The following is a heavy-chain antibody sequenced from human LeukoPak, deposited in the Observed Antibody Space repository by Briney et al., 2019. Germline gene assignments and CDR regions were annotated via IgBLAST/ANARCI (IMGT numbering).Heavy chain of an antibody. Sequence: GASVKVSCKASGYTFTGYYMHWVRQAPGQGLEWMGWINPNSGGTNYAQKFQGRVTKTRDTSISTAYMELSRLRSDDTAVYYCAREPGIAAAGIDYWGQGTLVTVSS. J-gene: IGHJ4*02. V-gene: IGHV1-2*02. CDR2: INPNSGGT. CDR3: AREPGIAAAGIDY. CDR1: GYTFTGYY. D-gene: IGHD6-13*01.